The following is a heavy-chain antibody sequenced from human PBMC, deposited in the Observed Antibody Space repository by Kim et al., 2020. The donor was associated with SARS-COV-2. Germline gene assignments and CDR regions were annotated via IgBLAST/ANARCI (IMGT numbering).Heavy chain of an antibody. Sequence: GGSLRLSCAASGFTFSSYAMSWVRQAPGKGLEWVSVFSGSGGSTYYADSVKGRFTISRDNSKNTLYLQMNSLRADDTAVYYGAKGKGVIKGAFDMWGQGTMVIVSS. D-gene: IGHD3-10*01. CDR3: AKGKGVIKGAFDM. J-gene: IGHJ3*02. CDR2: FSGSGGST. CDR1: GFTFSSYA. V-gene: IGHV3-23*01.